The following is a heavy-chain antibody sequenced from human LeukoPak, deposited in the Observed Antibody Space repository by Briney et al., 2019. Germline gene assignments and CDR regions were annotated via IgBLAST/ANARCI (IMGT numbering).Heavy chain of an antibody. D-gene: IGHD3-3*01. CDR2: INPNSGGT. CDR1: GYTFTGYY. V-gene: IGHV1-2*02. CDR3: ATLGNGITIFGVVTGLDY. J-gene: IGHJ4*02. Sequence: ASVKVSCKASGYTFTGYYMHWVRQAPGQGLEWMGWINPNSGGTNYAQKFQGRVTMTRDTSISTAYTELSRLRSDDTAVYYCATLGNGITIFGVVTGLDYWGQGTLVTVSS.